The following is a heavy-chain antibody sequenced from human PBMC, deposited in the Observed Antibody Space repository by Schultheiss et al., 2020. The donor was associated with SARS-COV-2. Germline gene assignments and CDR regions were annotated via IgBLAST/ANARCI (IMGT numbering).Heavy chain of an antibody. J-gene: IGHJ4*02. CDR2: IYYSGST. CDR3: ARGYSGYVSPFDY. V-gene: IGHV4-59*12. CDR1: GGSISSYY. Sequence: SETLSLTCTVSGGSISSYYWSWIRQPPGKGLEWIGYIYYSGSTNYNPSLKSRVTISADRSKNQFSLRLSSVTAADTAVYYCARGYSGYVSPFDYWGQGTLVTVSS. D-gene: IGHD5-12*01.